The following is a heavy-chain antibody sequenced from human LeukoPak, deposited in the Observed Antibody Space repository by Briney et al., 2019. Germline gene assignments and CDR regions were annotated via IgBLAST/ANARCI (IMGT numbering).Heavy chain of an antibody. Sequence: GGSLRLSCAASGFTFSSYWMSWVRQAPGKGLEWVANIKQDGSEKYYVDSVKGRFTISRDNAKNSLYLQMNSLRAEDTAVYYCARDDFWSGYFEYYYYMDVWGKGTTVTVSS. CDR2: IKQDGSEK. CDR1: GFTFSSYW. CDR3: ARDDFWSGYFEYYYYMDV. J-gene: IGHJ6*03. V-gene: IGHV3-7*01. D-gene: IGHD3-3*01.